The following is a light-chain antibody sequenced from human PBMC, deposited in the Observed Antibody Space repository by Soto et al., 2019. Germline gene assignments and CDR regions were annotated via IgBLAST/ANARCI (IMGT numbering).Light chain of an antibody. J-gene: IGKJ1*01. CDR3: QQSYSTPRT. Sequence: DIQMTQSPSSLSASVGDRISITCRASQSVSSYLNWYQQKPGKAPRLLIYAASHLQTGVPSRFRGTGSATHFTLTISSLQPEDFATYYCQQSYSTPRTFGQGTKV. V-gene: IGKV1-39*01. CDR2: AAS. CDR1: QSVSSY.